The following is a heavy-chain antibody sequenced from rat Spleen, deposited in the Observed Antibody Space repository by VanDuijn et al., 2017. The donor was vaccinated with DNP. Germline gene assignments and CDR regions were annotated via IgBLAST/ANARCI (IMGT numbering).Heavy chain of an antibody. CDR3: ARHDYGSYYFDY. D-gene: IGHD1-3*01. CDR1: GFPFSSYW. V-gene: IGHV5S10*01. Sequence: EVQLVESGGGLVQPGNSLKLSCVASGFPFSSYWMYWIRQSPKKGLEWVATIIYDGSRTYYPDSVKGRFTISRDNAKSTLYLQMDSLRSEDTATYYCARHDYGSYYFDYWGQGVMVTVSS. CDR2: IIYDGSRT. J-gene: IGHJ2*01.